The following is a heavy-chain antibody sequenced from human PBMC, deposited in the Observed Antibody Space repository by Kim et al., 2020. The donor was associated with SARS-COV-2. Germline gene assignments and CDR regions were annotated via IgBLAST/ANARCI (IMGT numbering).Heavy chain of an antibody. V-gene: IGHV1-58*01. Sequence: SVKVSCKASGFTFTSSAVQWVRQARGQRLEWIGWIVVGSGNTNYAQKFQERVTITRDMSTSTAYMELSSLRSEDTAVYYCAAVLWFRGVIIPPDYWGQGTLVTVSS. CDR2: IVVGSGNT. CDR3: AAVLWFRGVIIPPDY. J-gene: IGHJ4*02. CDR1: GFTFTSSA. D-gene: IGHD3-10*01.